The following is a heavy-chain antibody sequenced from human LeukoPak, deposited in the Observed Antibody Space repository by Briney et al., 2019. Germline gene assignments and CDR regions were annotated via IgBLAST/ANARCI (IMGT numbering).Heavy chain of an antibody. V-gene: IGHV3-21*01. J-gene: IGHJ4*02. D-gene: IGHD3-10*01. CDR1: GFTFSSYS. Sequence: KPGGSLRLSCAASGFTFSSYSMNWVRQAPGKGLEWVSSISSSSSYIYYADSVKGRFTISRDNAKNSLYLQMNSLRAEDTAVYYCARDPRGLWFGELSEYYFDYWGQGTLVTVS. CDR2: ISSSSSYI. CDR3: ARDPRGLWFGELSEYYFDY.